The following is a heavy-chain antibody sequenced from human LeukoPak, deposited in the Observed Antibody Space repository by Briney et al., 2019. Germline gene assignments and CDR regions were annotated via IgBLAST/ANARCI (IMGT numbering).Heavy chain of an antibody. CDR1: GGTFSSYA. Sequence: ASVKASCKASGGTFSSYAISWVRQAPGQGLEWMGWISAYNGNTNYAQKLQGRVTMTTDTSTSTAYMELRSLRSDDTAVYYCARGTQLWFRFSASDAFDIWGQGTMVTVSS. D-gene: IGHD5-18*01. J-gene: IGHJ3*02. V-gene: IGHV1-18*01. CDR2: ISAYNGNT. CDR3: ARGTQLWFRFSASDAFDI.